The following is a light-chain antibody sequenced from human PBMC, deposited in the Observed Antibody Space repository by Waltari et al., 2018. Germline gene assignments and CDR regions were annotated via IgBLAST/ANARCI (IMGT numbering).Light chain of an antibody. Sequence: QSALTQPASVSGSPGQSITISCTGTSSDVGGYNYVSWYQQHPGKAPKLMIYDVSKRPSCVSTRFSGSNSSNTASLTISGLPAEDEADYCCSSYTSSSTYVFGTGTKVTVL. CDR3: SSYTSSSTYV. J-gene: IGLJ1*01. CDR1: SSDVGGYNY. V-gene: IGLV2-14*01. CDR2: DVS.